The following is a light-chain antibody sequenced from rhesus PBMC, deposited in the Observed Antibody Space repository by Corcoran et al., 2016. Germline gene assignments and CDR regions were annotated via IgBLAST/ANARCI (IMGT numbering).Light chain of an antibody. CDR3: LRSGNWHS. Sequence: IIMTQSPGTLASSQGERATLSCRASQTVGNYLAWYQQKPGQAPRLLMYGASNRVPDLPDRFRVSGTGTGCALTINSLEPEDIGVYFCLRSGNWHSFGPGTKVGMK. CDR2: GAS. J-gene: IGKJ2*01. CDR1: QTVGNY. V-gene: IGKV3S11*01.